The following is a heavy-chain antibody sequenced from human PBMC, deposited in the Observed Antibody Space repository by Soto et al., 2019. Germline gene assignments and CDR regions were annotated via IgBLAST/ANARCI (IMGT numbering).Heavy chain of an antibody. D-gene: IGHD2-15*01. V-gene: IGHV1-69*01. CDR2: IIPIFGTA. CDR3: ARASYCSGGSCLSGNWFGP. Sequence: QVQLVQSGAEVKKPGSSVKVSCKASGGTFSSYAISWVRQAPGQGLEWMGGIIPIFGTANYAQKFQGRVTITADESTSTAYMELSSLRSEDTAVYYCARASYCSGGSCLSGNWFGPWGQGTLVTVSS. J-gene: IGHJ5*02. CDR1: GGTFSSYA.